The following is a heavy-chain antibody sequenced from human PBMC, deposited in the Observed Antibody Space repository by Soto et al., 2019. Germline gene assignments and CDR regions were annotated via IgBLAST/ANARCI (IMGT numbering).Heavy chain of an antibody. CDR1: GFTFSSYA. CDR2: ISGSGGST. CDR3: AKEPHPEYYYDSSGYFDY. J-gene: IGHJ4*02. Sequence: GGSLRLSCAASGFTFSSYAMSWVRQAPGKGLEWVSAISGSGGSTYYADSVKGRFTISRDNSKNTLYLQMNSLRAEDTAVYYCAKEPHPEYYYDSSGYFDYWGQGTLVTVSS. D-gene: IGHD3-22*01. V-gene: IGHV3-23*01.